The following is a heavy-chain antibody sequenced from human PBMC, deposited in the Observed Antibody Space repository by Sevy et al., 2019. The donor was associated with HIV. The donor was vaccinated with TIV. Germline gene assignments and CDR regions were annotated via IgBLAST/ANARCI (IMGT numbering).Heavy chain of an antibody. Sequence: GGSLRLSCAASGFTFSSYWMNWVRQAPGKGLEWVANIKQDGSEKYYVDSVKGRFTISRDNAKNSLYLQMNSLRAEDTAVYYCARDGRNPYDFWSGYYGYWGQGTLVTVSS. CDR2: IKQDGSEK. D-gene: IGHD3-3*01. V-gene: IGHV3-7*03. CDR1: GFTFSSYW. J-gene: IGHJ4*02. CDR3: ARDGRNPYDFWSGYYGY.